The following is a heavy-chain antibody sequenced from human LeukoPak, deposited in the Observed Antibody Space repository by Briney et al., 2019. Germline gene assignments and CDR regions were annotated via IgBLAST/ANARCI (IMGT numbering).Heavy chain of an antibody. CDR1: GFAVSGNY. CDR2: IYSDDTT. Sequence: GGSLRLSCAASGFAVSGNYMSWVRQAPGKGLEWVSIIYSDDTTYYADSVKGRFTLSRDSSKNALYLQMKSLRAEDTAVYYCARTTDGGNIAADAFDIWGQGTMVTVSS. V-gene: IGHV3-66*01. J-gene: IGHJ3*02. D-gene: IGHD4-23*01. CDR3: ARTTDGGNIAADAFDI.